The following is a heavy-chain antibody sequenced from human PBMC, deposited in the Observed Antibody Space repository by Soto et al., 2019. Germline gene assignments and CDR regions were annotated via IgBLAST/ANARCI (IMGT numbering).Heavy chain of an antibody. CDR2: IYYSGST. V-gene: IGHV4-31*02. CDR3: GGAGYSGYDSAFDI. J-gene: IGHJ3*02. CDR1: GGSISSGVYY. D-gene: IGHD5-12*01. Sequence: PSETLSVTCTVSGGSISSGVYYWSGIRHHPGKGLEWIGYIYYSGSTYYNPSLKSRVTISVDTSKNQFSLKLSSVTAADTAVYYCGGAGYSGYDSAFDIWGQGTMVTVSS.